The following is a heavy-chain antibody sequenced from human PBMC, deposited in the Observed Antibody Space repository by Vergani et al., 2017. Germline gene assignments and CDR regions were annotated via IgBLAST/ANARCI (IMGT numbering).Heavy chain of an antibody. CDR2: ISSSGSTI. CDR1: GFTFSSYE. D-gene: IGHD2-15*01. V-gene: IGHV3-48*03. CDR3: ARXSNVAAGLYYYYYGMDV. J-gene: IGHJ6*02. Sequence: EVQLVESGGGLVQPGGSLRLSCAASGFTFSSYEMNWVRQAPGKGLEWVSYISSSGSTIYYADSVKGRFTISRDNAKNSLYLQMNSLRAEDTAVYYCARXSNVAAGLYYYYYGMDVWGQGTTVTVSS.